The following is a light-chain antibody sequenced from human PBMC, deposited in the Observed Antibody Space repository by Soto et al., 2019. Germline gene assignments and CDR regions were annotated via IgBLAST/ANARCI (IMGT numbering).Light chain of an antibody. V-gene: IGKV1-27*01. J-gene: IGKJ4*01. CDR3: QKHNNAPLT. CDR2: TSS. CDR1: QGISNS. Sequence: DIQMTQSTSSLSASVGDRVTITCRASQGISNSLAWYQQKPGKVPKLLIYTSSTLQSGVPSRFSGSGSGTDFTLTISSLQPEDVATYYCQKHNNAPLTFGGGNKVEIK.